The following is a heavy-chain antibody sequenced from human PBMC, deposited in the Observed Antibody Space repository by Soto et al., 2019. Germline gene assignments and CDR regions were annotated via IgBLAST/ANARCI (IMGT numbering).Heavy chain of an antibody. V-gene: IGHV3-48*03. Sequence: EVQLVESGGGLVQPGGSLRLSCAASGFTFSSYEMNWVRQAPGKGLEWVSYISSSGSTIYYADSVKGRFTNSTDNAKNSLYLQMNSLRAEDTAVYYCARDQRAYFDSNGHERDAFDIWGQGTMVTVSS. CDR2: ISSSGSTI. D-gene: IGHD3-22*01. CDR3: ARDQRAYFDSNGHERDAFDI. J-gene: IGHJ3*02. CDR1: GFTFSSYE.